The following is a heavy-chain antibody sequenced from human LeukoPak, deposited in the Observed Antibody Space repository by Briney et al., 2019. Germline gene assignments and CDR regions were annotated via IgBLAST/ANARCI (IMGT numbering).Heavy chain of an antibody. CDR2: ISGNGGST. Sequence: GGSLRLSCAASGFTFSSYAMHWVRQAPGKGLEYVSAISGNGGSTYYANSVKGRFTISGDNSKNTLYLQMGSLRAEDMAVYYCARGRGLYCSSTSCSSFDYWGQGTLVTVSS. J-gene: IGHJ4*02. CDR1: GFTFSSYA. CDR3: ARGRGLYCSSTSCSSFDY. D-gene: IGHD2-2*01. V-gene: IGHV3-64*01.